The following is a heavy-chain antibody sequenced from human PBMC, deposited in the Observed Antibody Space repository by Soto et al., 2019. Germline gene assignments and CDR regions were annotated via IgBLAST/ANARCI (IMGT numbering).Heavy chain of an antibody. CDR1: GFTFSSYG. CDR2: ISYDGRNK. J-gene: IGHJ4*02. D-gene: IGHD2-21*02. V-gene: IGHV3-30*18. Sequence: QVQLVESWGGVVQPGRSLRLSCAASGFTFSSYGMHWVRQAPGKGLEWVAVISYDGRNKSYADSVKGRFTISRDNSKNTLYLQMNRLRAEDTAVYYCAKDGEAYCGGDCYYDYLVMGRLVTLSS. CDR3: AKDGEAYCGGDCYYDY.